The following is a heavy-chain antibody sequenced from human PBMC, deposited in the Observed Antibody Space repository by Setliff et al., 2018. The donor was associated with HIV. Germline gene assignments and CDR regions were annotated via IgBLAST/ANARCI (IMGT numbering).Heavy chain of an antibody. V-gene: IGHV4-38-2*02. J-gene: IGHJ6*02. CDR2: IYHSGST. CDR1: GYSISSGYY. CDR3: ARDVDHMMDV. Sequence: SETLSLTCTVSGYSISSGYYWGWIRQPPGKGLEWIGRIYHSGSTYYNPSLKSRVTISVDTSKNQFSLKLSSVTAADTAVYYCARDVDHMMDVWGQGTTVTVSS.